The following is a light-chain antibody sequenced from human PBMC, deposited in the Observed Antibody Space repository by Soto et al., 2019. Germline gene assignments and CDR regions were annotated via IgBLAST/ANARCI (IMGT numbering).Light chain of an antibody. V-gene: IGKV3D-15*01. Sequence: EIVMTQSPATLSVSPGERATLSCRASQSIRGNLAWYQQKPGRAPRLVIYAASIRATGIPARFSGGGSGTELTLTITSLQSEDFALYFCQQYSDWPPEPTFGGGTKVEMK. J-gene: IGKJ4*01. CDR3: QQYSDWPPEPT. CDR2: AAS. CDR1: QSIRGN.